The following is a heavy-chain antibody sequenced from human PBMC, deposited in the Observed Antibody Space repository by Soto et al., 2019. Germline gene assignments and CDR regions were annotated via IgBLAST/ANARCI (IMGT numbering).Heavy chain of an antibody. V-gene: IGHV5-51*01. Sequence: GESLKISCKGSGYFFAGYWIAWVRQMPGKGLEWMGIIYPDNSNTKYSRSFQGQVTISADKSSSTAYLQWSSLKASDTAIYYCARQGAAVPTVPLIWFDPWGQGTLVTVS. CDR3: ARQGAAVPTVPLIWFDP. D-gene: IGHD6-13*01. CDR2: IYPDNSNT. J-gene: IGHJ5*02. CDR1: GYFFAGYW.